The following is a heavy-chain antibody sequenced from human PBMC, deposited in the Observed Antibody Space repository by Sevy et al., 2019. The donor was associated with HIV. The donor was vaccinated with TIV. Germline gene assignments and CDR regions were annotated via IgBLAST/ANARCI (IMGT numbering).Heavy chain of an antibody. V-gene: IGHV3-30*04. CDR2: ISFDASNK. CDR1: GFTFSRYS. J-gene: IGHJ1*01. D-gene: IGHD1-1*01. CDR3: ALERLSSDVAEYFQN. Sequence: GESLTISCAASGFTFSRYSMHWVRQAPGKGLEWVATISFDASNKHYADSVKGRFTISRDNFQNSLFLQMNSLRPEDTAVYYCALERLSSDVAEYFQNWGQGTLVTVSS.